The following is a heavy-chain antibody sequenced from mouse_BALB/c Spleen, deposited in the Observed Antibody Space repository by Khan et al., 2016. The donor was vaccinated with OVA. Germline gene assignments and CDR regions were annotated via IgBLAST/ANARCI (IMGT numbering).Heavy chain of an antibody. CDR3: ARGGKGGFAY. CDR2: VSSLAYNF. V-gene: IGHV5-15*02. CDR1: GFTFSDYG. Sequence: EVELVESGGGLVQPGGSRKLSCAASGFTFSDYGMAWVRQAPGKGPEWVAFVSSLAYNFYYADTVTGRFTISRENAKNTLYLEMSSLSSEATAMYYCARGGKGGFAYWGQGTLVTVSA. J-gene: IGHJ3*01.